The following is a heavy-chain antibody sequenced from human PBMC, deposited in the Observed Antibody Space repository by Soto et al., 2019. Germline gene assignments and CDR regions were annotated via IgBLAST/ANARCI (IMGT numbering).Heavy chain of an antibody. CDR2: INHSGST. CDR1: GGSFSGYY. D-gene: IGHD6-6*01. CDR3: AGAAARPNWFDP. Sequence: KPSETLSLTCAVYGGSFSGYYWSWIRQPPGKGLEWIGEINHSGSTNYNPSLKSRVTISVDTSKNQFSLKLSSVTAADTAVYYCAGAAARPNWFDPWGQGTLVTVYS. J-gene: IGHJ5*02. V-gene: IGHV4-34*01.